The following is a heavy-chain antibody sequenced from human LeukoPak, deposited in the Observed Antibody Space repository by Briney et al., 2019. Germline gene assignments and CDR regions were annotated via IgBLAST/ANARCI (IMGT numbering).Heavy chain of an antibody. V-gene: IGHV3-23*01. CDR1: GFTFSNYV. CDR3: AKSGCRSGTCYRFWFFDL. D-gene: IGHD6-19*01. J-gene: IGHJ2*01. CDR2: ITGGDGDNT. Sequence: GGSLRLSCAASGFTFSNYVMSWVRQAPGKGLEWVSGITGGDGDNTYYADSVKGRFTISRDNSKNTLFLQMNNLRADDTAVYYCAKSGCRSGTCYRFWFFDLWGRGTLVTVSS.